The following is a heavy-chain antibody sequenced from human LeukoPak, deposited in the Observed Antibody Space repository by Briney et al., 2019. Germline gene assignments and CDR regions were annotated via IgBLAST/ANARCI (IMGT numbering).Heavy chain of an antibody. Sequence: GGSLRLSCAASGFTFSSYGMHWVRQAPGKGLEWVAVISYDGSNKYYADSVKGRFTISRDNSKNTLYLQMNSLRAEDTAVYYCAKVTSIAVAGPDAFDIWGQGTMVTVSS. CDR2: ISYDGSNK. D-gene: IGHD6-19*01. V-gene: IGHV3-30*18. CDR1: GFTFSSYG. J-gene: IGHJ3*02. CDR3: AKVTSIAVAGPDAFDI.